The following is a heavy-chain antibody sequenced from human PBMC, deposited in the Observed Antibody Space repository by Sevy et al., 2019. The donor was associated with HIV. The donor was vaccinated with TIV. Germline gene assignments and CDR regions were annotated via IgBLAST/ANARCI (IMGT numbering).Heavy chain of an antibody. V-gene: IGHV1-69*13. Sequence: ASLKVSCKASGGTFSSQAISWVRQAPGQGLEWMGGIFPIFSAATYAQKFQGRVRITADEATSTAYMELSSLRSEDTAVYYCATGLAVAVDYWGQGTLVTVSS. CDR3: ATGLAVAVDY. D-gene: IGHD6-19*01. J-gene: IGHJ4*02. CDR2: IFPIFSAA. CDR1: GGTFSSQA.